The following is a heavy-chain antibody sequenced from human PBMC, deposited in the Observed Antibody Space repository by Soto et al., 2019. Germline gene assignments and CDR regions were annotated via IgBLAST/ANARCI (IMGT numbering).Heavy chain of an antibody. D-gene: IGHD2-8*01. CDR3: ARGDSTDCSNGVCSFFYNHDMDV. CDR1: GYSFTDYH. CDR2: INPKSGGT. J-gene: IGHJ6*02. Sequence: ASVKVSCEASGYSFTDYHIHWVRQAPGQGLEWLGRINPKSGGTSTAQKFQGWVTMTTDTSISTASMELTRLTSDDTAIYYCARGDSTDCSNGVCSFFYNHDMDVWGQGTTVTVSS. V-gene: IGHV1-2*04.